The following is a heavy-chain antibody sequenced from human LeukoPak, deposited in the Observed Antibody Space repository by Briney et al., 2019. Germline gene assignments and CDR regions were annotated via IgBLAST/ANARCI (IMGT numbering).Heavy chain of an antibody. CDR1: GYTFTSYG. J-gene: IGHJ4*02. V-gene: IGHV1-18*01. CDR2: ISAYNGNT. D-gene: IGHD6-19*01. Sequence: GASVKVSCKASGYTFTSYGISWVRQAPGQGLEWMGWISAYNGNTNYAQKPQGRVTMTTDTSTSTAYMELRSLRSDDTAVYYCARGPAFRGWNPVSIFDYWGQGTLVTVSS. CDR3: ARGPAFRGWNPVSIFDY.